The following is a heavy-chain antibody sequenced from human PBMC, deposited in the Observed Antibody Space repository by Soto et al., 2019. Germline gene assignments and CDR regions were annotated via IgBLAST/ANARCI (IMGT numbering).Heavy chain of an antibody. Sequence: SETLSLTCAVYGGSLSGYYWSWIRQPPGKGLEWIGEINYSGRTYYKSSLETRVTISEDTSKSQFSLKLSSVTAADTAVYYCARHCAGDCSHAFDIWGQGTIVTVSS. J-gene: IGHJ3*02. D-gene: IGHD2-21*02. CDR1: GGSLSGYY. V-gene: IGHV4-34*01. CDR2: INYSGRT. CDR3: ARHCAGDCSHAFDI.